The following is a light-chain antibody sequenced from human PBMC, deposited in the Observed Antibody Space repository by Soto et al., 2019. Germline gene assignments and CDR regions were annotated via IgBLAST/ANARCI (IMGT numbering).Light chain of an antibody. J-gene: IGKJ1*01. CDR3: QQRDIWPWT. CDR1: QSVSSF. V-gene: IGKV3-11*01. Sequence: EIVLTQSPATLSLSPGERATLSCRASQSVSSFLAWYQQKPGQAPRLLIYDASKRATGIPARFSGSGSGTDFTLTISSLEPEDSAVYYCQQRDIWPWTFGQGTKVDIK. CDR2: DAS.